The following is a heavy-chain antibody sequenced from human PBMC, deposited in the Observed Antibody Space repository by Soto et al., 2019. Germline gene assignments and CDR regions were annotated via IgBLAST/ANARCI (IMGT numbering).Heavy chain of an antibody. CDR1: GGSIRSGDYF. Sequence: LSLTCTVSGGSIRSGDYFWSWIRQPPGKGLEWIGNIYYSGSTYYNPSLESRVTVSVDTSKNQFSLKLSSVTAADTAVYYCARSGSYYVDYWGQGXLVTVYS. CDR3: ARSGSYYVDY. CDR2: IYYSGST. D-gene: IGHD1-26*01. V-gene: IGHV4-30-4*01. J-gene: IGHJ4*02.